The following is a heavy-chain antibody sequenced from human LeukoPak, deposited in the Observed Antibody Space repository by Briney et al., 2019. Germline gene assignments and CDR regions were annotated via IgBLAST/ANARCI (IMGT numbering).Heavy chain of an antibody. Sequence: SETLSLTCTVSGGSISSSSYYWGWIRQPPGKGLEWIGSIYYSGSTYYNPSLKSRVTISVDTSKNQFSLKLSSVTAADTAVYYCARGSSGWYDYYMDVWGKGTTVTASS. J-gene: IGHJ6*03. CDR2: IYYSGST. V-gene: IGHV4-39*01. CDR3: ARGSSGWYDYYMDV. CDR1: GGSISSSSYY. D-gene: IGHD6-19*01.